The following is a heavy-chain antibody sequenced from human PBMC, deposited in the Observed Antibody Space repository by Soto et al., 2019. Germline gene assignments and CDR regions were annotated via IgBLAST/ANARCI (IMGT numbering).Heavy chain of an antibody. CDR1: GGSISSSNW. J-gene: IGHJ6*02. D-gene: IGHD3-10*01. CDR3: ASSYYYGSGRSRIYGMDV. CDR2: IYHSGST. Sequence: SETLSLTCAVSGGSISSSNWWSWVRQPPGKGLEWIGEIYHSGSTNYNPSLKSRVTISVDTSKNQFSLKLSSVTAADTAVYYCASSYYYGSGRSRIYGMDVWGQGTTVTV. V-gene: IGHV4-4*02.